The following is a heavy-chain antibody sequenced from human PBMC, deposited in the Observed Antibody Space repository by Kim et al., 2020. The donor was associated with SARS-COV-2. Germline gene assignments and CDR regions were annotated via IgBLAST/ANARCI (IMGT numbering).Heavy chain of an antibody. V-gene: IGHV3-49*03. CDR3: TSGPYYYDSAAYYHDY. D-gene: IGHD3-22*01. CDR1: GLNFGDYA. J-gene: IGHJ4*02. CDR2: IRSKRYGETT. Sequence: GGSLRLSCTTSGLNFGDYAMSWFRQAPGKGREGVAFIRSKRYGETTEYAASVKGRFTISRDDSKRIAYLQMNGLKTEDTAVYYCTSGPYYYDSAAYYHDYWGQGTLVTVSS.